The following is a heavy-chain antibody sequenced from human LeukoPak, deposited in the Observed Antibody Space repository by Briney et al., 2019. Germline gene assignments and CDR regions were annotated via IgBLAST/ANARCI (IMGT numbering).Heavy chain of an antibody. CDR3: ARADIVVVPTAIGEGD. V-gene: IGHV3-21*06. J-gene: IGHJ4*02. Sequence: GGSLRLSCAASGFTFSSYSMNWVRQAPGKGLEWVSSISSTSSYIYYADSVQGRFTISRDNAKNSLYLQMNSLRAEDTAVYYCARADIVVVPTAIGEGDWGQGPLVTVSS. CDR2: ISSTSSYI. CDR1: GFTFSSYS. D-gene: IGHD2-2*01.